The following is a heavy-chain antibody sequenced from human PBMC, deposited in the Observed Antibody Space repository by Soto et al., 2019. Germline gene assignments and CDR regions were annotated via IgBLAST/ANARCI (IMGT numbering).Heavy chain of an antibody. Sequence: GGSLRLSCAASGFTFSSYGMHWVRQAPGKGLEWVAVISYDGSNKYYADSVKGRFTISRDNSKNTLYLQMNSLRAEDTAVYYCAKDIVVVVPPTSDYYYYGMDVWGQGTTVTVSS. D-gene: IGHD2-15*01. CDR3: AKDIVVVVPPTSDYYYYGMDV. CDR2: ISYDGSNK. J-gene: IGHJ6*02. CDR1: GFTFSSYG. V-gene: IGHV3-30*18.